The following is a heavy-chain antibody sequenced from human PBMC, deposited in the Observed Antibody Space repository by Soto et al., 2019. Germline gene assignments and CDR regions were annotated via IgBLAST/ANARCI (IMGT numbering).Heavy chain of an antibody. CDR1: GFTFSNYA. V-gene: IGHV3-23*01. CDR3: ARDERIAVAGTDT. CDR2: ISGPGGST. J-gene: IGHJ5*02. D-gene: IGHD6-19*01. Sequence: EVQLLESGGGLVQPGGSLRLSCAASGFTFSNYAMTWVRQAAGKGLEWVSSISGPGGSTYYADSVQGRFTISRDNSKNTLFLQMHSLRAEDTALYYCARDERIAVAGTDTWGQGILGTGTS.